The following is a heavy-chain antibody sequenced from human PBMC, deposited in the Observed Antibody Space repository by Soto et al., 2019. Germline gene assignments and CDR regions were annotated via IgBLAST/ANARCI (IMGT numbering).Heavy chain of an antibody. J-gene: IGHJ4*02. Sequence: QVQLVQSGAEVKKPGSSVKVSCKASGGTFSSYAISWVRQAPGQGLEWMGGIIPIFGTANYAQKFQGRVTITADESTSTAYMELSSLRSEDTAVYYCARENYYDDSSGSDAFDYWGQGTLVTVSS. V-gene: IGHV1-69*01. D-gene: IGHD3-22*01. CDR3: ARENYYDDSSGSDAFDY. CDR1: GGTFSSYA. CDR2: IIPIFGTA.